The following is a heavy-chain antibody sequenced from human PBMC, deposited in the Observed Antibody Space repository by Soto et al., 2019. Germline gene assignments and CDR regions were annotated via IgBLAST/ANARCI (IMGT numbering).Heavy chain of an antibody. Sequence: GGSLRLSCAASGFTFSMYWMSWVRQAPGKGLEWVANIKKDGSEKYYVDFVKGRFTISRDNTKNSLYLQMNSLRAEDTAVYYCARLPYSGRYSDWYFDLWGRGTLVTVSS. CDR2: IKKDGSEK. J-gene: IGHJ2*01. CDR1: GFTFSMYW. CDR3: ARLPYSGRYSDWYFDL. V-gene: IGHV3-7*03. D-gene: IGHD1-26*01.